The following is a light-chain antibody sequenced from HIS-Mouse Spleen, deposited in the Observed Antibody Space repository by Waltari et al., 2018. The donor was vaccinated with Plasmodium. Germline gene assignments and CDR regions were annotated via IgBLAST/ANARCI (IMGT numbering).Light chain of an antibody. CDR2: GAS. V-gene: IGKV3-15*01. CDR3: QQYNNWSFT. CDR1: QSVSSN. J-gene: IGKJ3*01. Sequence: EIVMTQSPATLSVSPGERATLSCRASQSVSSNLAWYQQKPGQAPRLLIYGASTRDTGIPARFSGSVAGTEFTLTISSLQSEDFAVYYCQQYNNWSFTFGPGTKVDIK.